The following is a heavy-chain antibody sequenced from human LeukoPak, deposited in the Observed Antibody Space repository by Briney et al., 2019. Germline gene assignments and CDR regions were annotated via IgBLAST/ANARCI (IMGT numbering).Heavy chain of an antibody. CDR2: INHSGST. J-gene: IGHJ4*02. V-gene: IGHV4-34*01. Sequence: SETLSLTCVVYGGSFSGYYWSWIRQPPRKGLEWIGEINHSGSTNYNPSLKSRVTISVDTSKDQFSLKLSSVTAADTAVYYCARETVAGTYYFDYWGQGTLVTVSS. CDR3: ARETVAGTYYFDY. CDR1: GGSFSGYY. D-gene: IGHD6-19*01.